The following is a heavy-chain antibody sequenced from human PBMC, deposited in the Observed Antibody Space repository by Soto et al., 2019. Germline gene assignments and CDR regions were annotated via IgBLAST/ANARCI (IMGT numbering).Heavy chain of an antibody. J-gene: IGHJ3*02. CDR1: GGTFSSYT. CDR2: IIPILGIA. D-gene: IGHD3-16*01. Sequence: SVKVSCKASGGTFSSYTISWVRQAPGQGLEWMGRIIPILGIANYAQKFQGRVTITADKSTSTAYMELSSLRSEDTAVYYCASGGSDRGADAFDIWGQGTMVTVSS. CDR3: ASGGSDRGADAFDI. V-gene: IGHV1-69*02.